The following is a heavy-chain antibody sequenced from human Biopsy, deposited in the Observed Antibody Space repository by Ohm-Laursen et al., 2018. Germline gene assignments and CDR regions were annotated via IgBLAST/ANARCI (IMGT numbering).Heavy chain of an antibody. CDR2: IDPTGGTT. J-gene: IGHJ6*02. Sequence: ASVKVSCKASGYSFTKYYINWVRQAPGQGLEWMGIIDPTGGTTSYAEKFQGRVTLTRDTSTGTVYLELNSLIYEDTALYYCARDETGSSVFGPYYYGMDVWGQGTTVTVSS. D-gene: IGHD3-9*01. CDR3: ARDETGSSVFGPYYYGMDV. V-gene: IGHV1-46*01. CDR1: GYSFTKYY.